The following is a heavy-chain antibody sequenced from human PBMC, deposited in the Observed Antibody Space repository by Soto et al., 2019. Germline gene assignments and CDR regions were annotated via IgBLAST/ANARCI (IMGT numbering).Heavy chain of an antibody. Sequence: LSLTCTVPGGSISSSSYYWGWIRQPPGKGLEWIGSIYYSGSTYYNPSLKSRVTISVDTSKNQFSLKLSSVTAADTAVYYCARSGSYPYYYYGMDVWGQGTTVTVSS. CDR1: GGSISSSSYY. J-gene: IGHJ6*02. CDR3: ARSGSYPYYYYGMDV. V-gene: IGHV4-39*01. D-gene: IGHD3-3*01. CDR2: IYYSGST.